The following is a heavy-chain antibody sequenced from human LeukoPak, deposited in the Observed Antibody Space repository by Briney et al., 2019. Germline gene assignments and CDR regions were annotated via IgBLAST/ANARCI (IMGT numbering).Heavy chain of an antibody. J-gene: IGHJ4*02. CDR3: ARDTRTTVTDTPFDY. CDR1: GYTFTGYY. D-gene: IGHD4-17*01. CDR2: INPNSGGT. V-gene: IGHV1-2*02. Sequence: GASVKVSCKASGYTFTGYYMHWVRQAPGQGLEWMGWINPNSGGTNYAQKFQGRVTMTRDTSISTAYMELSRLRSDDTAVYYCARDTRTTVTDTPFDYWGQGTLVTVSS.